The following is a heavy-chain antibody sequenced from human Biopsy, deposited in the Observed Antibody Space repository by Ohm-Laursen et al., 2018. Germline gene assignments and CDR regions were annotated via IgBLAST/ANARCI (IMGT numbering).Heavy chain of an antibody. Sequence: TQTLTLTCSCSGFSLSARGMCVSWIRQAPGKALEWLARVDWDDYKDYSASLQTKLSISKDTSNDQVVLTVNNVDPADTATYYCARTPILIVSAGLVYRHRRHLQGMDVWGQGIAVTVS. J-gene: IGHJ6*02. CDR2: VDWDDYK. D-gene: IGHD6-13*01. CDR3: ARTPILIVSAGLVYRHRRHLQGMDV. V-gene: IGHV2-70*11. CDR1: GFSLSARGMC.